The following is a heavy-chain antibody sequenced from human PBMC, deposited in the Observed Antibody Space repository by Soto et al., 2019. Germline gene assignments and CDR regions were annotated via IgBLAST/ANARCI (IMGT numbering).Heavy chain of an antibody. CDR2: VYHTGDT. CDR1: VDSIRSSSYY. Sequence: SETLSLTCTVSVDSIRSSSYYWSWVRQPPGKGLELIGYVYHTGDTKYNPSLQSRVTISLDTSNNQFSLKLKSVTAADTAIYQCAIEITRWGQGAV. CDR3: AIEITR. J-gene: IGHJ4*02. V-gene: IGHV4-61*01.